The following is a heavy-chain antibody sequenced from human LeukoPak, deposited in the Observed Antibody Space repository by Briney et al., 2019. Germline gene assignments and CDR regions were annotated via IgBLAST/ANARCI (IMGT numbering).Heavy chain of an antibody. V-gene: IGHV3-53*01. Sequence: GGSLRLSCAASGFTVTSNYMSWVRQAPGKGLGWVSVIYSGDSTFYADSVKGRFTISRDNSKNTLYLQMNSLRAEDTAVYYCARSLGYYYGMDVWGQGTTVTVSS. J-gene: IGHJ6*02. CDR1: GFTVTSNY. CDR3: ARSLGYYYGMDV. D-gene: IGHD3-16*01. CDR2: IYSGDST.